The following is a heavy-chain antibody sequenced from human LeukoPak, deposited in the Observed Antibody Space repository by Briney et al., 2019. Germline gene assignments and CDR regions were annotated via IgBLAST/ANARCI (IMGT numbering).Heavy chain of an antibody. CDR3: ARDFYEMSTND. J-gene: IGHJ4*02. V-gene: IGHV3-23*01. Sequence: VGPPRLSCAASGFTITSYAMSWVRQAPGKGLLCISAISGSGGSTYYADSVKGRFTISRDNYKNMLYLQMKSLRAEDTAVYYCARDFYEMSTNDWGQGPLVTGSS. D-gene: IGHD5-24*01. CDR2: ISGSGGST. CDR1: GFTITSYA.